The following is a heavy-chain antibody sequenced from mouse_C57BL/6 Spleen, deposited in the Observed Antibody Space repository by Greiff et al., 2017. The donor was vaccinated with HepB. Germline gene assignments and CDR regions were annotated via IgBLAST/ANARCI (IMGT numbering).Heavy chain of an antibody. D-gene: IGHD1-1*01. CDR2: ISSGSSTI. CDR3: ARRAYGSSHWYFDV. V-gene: IGHV5-17*01. J-gene: IGHJ1*03. CDR1: GFTFSDYG. Sequence: EVQLVESGGGLVKPGGSLKLSCAASGFTFSDYGMHWVRRAPEKGLEWVAYISSGSSTIYYADTVKGRFTISRDNAKNTLFLQMTSLRSEDTAMYYCARRAYGSSHWYFDVWGTGTTVTVSS.